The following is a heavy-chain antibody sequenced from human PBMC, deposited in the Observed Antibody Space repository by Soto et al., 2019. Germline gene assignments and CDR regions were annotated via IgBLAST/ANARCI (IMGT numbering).Heavy chain of an antibody. Sequence: SETLSLTCAVYGGSFSGYYWSWIRQSPGKGLEWIGEINHSGSTNYNPSLKSRVTMSVDTSKNQFSLKLISVTAADTAKYFCAREGNLGRWLQPLDFWGQGTLVTVSS. CDR3: AREGNLGRWLQPLDF. CDR2: INHSGST. CDR1: GGSFSGYY. J-gene: IGHJ4*02. V-gene: IGHV4-34*01. D-gene: IGHD5-12*01.